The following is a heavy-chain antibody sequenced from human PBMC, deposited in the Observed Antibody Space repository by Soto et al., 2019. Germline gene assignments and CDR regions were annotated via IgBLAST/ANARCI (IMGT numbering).Heavy chain of an antibody. CDR2: INVGNGDP. CDR1: GYTFTTWP. CDR3: ARHSSSWSFDY. D-gene: IGHD6-13*01. J-gene: IGHJ4*02. V-gene: IGHV1-3*01. Sequence: QVQLVQSGAEVKEPGASVKVSCKASGYTFTTWPMHWVRQAPGQRLEWMGWINVGNGDPKYSQKFQARVTIPRDTSATTAYMKLSSLRSEDTAVYYCARHSSSWSFDYWAQGTLVTVSS.